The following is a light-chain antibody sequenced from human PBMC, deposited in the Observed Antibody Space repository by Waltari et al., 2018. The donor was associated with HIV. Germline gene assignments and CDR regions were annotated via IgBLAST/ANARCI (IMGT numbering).Light chain of an antibody. Sequence: QSVLTQPPSASGTPGQRVTISCSGSSSNIGSNYVYWYQQLPGTAPKLLIYRNNQRPSGDPDRYSGSKSGTSAPLAISGIRSEDEADYYCAAWDASLSAVVFGGGTKLTVL. CDR1: SSNIGSNY. CDR2: RNN. CDR3: AAWDASLSAVV. J-gene: IGLJ2*01. V-gene: IGLV1-47*01.